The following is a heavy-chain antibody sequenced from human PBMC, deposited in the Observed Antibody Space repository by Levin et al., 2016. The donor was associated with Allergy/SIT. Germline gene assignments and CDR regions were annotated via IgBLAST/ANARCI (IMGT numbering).Heavy chain of an antibody. Sequence: ASVKVSCKASGYTFTGYYMHWVRQAPGQGLEWMGWINPNSGGTNYAQKFQGRVTMTRDTSISTAYMELSRLRSDDTAVYYCARDRYYYDSSGYYYYGFWFDPWGQGTLVTVSS. CDR1: GYTFTGYY. V-gene: IGHV1-2*02. D-gene: IGHD3-22*01. CDR3: ARDRYYYDSSGYYYYGFWFDP. CDR2: INPNSGGT. J-gene: IGHJ5*02.